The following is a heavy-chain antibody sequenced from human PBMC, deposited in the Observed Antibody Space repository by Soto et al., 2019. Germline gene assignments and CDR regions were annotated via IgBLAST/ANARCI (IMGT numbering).Heavy chain of an antibody. J-gene: IGHJ4*02. CDR2: IYSGGST. D-gene: IGHD3-22*01. Sequence: EVQLVESGGGLIQPGGSLRLSCAASGFTVSSNYMSWVRQAPGKGLEWVSVIYSGGSTYYADSVKGRFTISRDNSKNTLYLQMNSLRGEDTAVYYCARESYDSSGYTFDYWGQGTLVTVSS. CDR1: GFTVSSNY. V-gene: IGHV3-53*01. CDR3: ARESYDSSGYTFDY.